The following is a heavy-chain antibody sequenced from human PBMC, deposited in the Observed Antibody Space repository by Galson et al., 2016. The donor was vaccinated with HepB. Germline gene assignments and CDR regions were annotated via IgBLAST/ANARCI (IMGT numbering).Heavy chain of an antibody. D-gene: IGHD6-13*01. J-gene: IGHJ4*02. CDR3: AGALDSRWYAAY. V-gene: IGHV3-30*04. CDR2: ISDDESHI. Sequence: SLRLSCAASGFIFSGFTMHWVRQAPGKGLEWVALISDDESHIYYADSVKGRFIVSRDNSKNTLFLQMSSLRGDDTAVYYCAGALDSRWYAAYWGQGTPVIVSS. CDR1: GFIFSGFT.